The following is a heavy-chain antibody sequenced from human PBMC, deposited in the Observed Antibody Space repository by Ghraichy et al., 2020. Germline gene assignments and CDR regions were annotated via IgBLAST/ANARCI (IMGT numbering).Heavy chain of an antibody. CDR1: GFTFSSYW. J-gene: IGHJ6*02. Sequence: LSLTCAASGFTFSSYWMSWVRQAPGKGLEWVANIKQDGSEKYYVDSVKGRFTISRDNAKNSLYLQMNSLRAEDTAVYYCARPNNHYYYGMDVWGQGTTVTVSS. D-gene: IGHD1-14*01. CDR2: IKQDGSEK. CDR3: ARPNNHYYYGMDV. V-gene: IGHV3-7*01.